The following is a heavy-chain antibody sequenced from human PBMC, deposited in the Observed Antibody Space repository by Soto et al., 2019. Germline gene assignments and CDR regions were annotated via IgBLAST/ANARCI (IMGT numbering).Heavy chain of an antibody. J-gene: IGHJ5*02. Sequence: QVQLVQSGAEVKKPGASVKVSCKPSGYTFSNYGLSWVRQAPGQGLEWMGWISTDNGDTNYAQKFQGRVTMTTDTSTSTAYMEVKSLRYDDTAMYYCARVSYGSGSYGWFDPWGQGTLVTVSS. CDR1: GYTFSNYG. D-gene: IGHD3-10*01. V-gene: IGHV1-18*01. CDR2: ISTDNGDT. CDR3: ARVSYGSGSYGWFDP.